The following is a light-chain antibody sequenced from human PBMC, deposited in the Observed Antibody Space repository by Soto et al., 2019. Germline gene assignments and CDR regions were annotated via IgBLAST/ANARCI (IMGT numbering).Light chain of an antibody. CDR3: QQYNNWPSLT. CDR1: QSVSRS. Sequence: EIVLTQSPATLSLSPGDRAVLSCRASQSVSRSLTWYQHKPGQAPRLLIYDASTRATGIPRRFSGSGSGTDFTLTISSLQSEDVAIYYCQQYNNWPSLTFGGGTKVEIK. CDR2: DAS. J-gene: IGKJ4*01. V-gene: IGKV3-11*01.